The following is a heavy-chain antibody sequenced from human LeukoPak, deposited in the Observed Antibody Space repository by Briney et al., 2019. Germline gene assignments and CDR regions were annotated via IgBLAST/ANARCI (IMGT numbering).Heavy chain of an antibody. CDR3: ARVYYGSGSQYYYYGMDV. V-gene: IGHV1-8*01. J-gene: IGHJ6*02. D-gene: IGHD3-10*01. CDR2: MNPNSGNT. Sequence: GASVKVSCKASGYTFTSYDIKWVRQATGQGLEWMGWMNPNSGNTGYAQKFQGRVTMTRNTSISTAYMELSSLRSEDTAVYYCARVYYGSGSQYYYYGMDVWGQGTTVTVSS. CDR1: GYTFTSYD.